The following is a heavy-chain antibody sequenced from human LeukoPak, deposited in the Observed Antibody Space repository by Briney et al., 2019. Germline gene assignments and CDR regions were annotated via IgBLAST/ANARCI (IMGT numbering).Heavy chain of an antibody. D-gene: IGHD3-10*01. CDR3: ARGPRITLIRGGQWYYYMDV. V-gene: IGHV1-46*01. CDR1: GYTFTIYD. Sequence: GASVKVSCKASGYTFTIYDIHWVRQAPGQGLEWMGLINPSGGSTNYAQTFQGRVTITRDTSTSTLYMELSSLRSEDTAVYYCARGPRITLIRGGQWYYYMDVWGKGTTVTISS. CDR2: INPSGGST. J-gene: IGHJ6*03.